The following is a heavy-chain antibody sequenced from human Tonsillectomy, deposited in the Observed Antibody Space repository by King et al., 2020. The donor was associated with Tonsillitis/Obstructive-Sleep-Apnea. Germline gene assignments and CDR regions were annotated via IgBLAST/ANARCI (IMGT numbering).Heavy chain of an antibody. CDR2: IIHSGRT. Sequence: VQLQESGPGLVKPSGTLSLTCAVSCGSISSSNWWSWVRQPPRKGLVWIGDIIHSGRTNYNTPLKCRVTISVYKSKNQFSLRLNYVTAADTAVYYCARDRGFYGDSSFDIWGQGTMVAVSS. CDR3: ARDRGFYGDSSFDI. D-gene: IGHD4-17*01. CDR1: CGSISSSNW. J-gene: IGHJ3*02. V-gene: IGHV4-4*02.